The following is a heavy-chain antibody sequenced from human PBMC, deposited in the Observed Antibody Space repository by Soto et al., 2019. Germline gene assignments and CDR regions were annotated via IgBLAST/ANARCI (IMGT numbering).Heavy chain of an antibody. D-gene: IGHD3-22*01. V-gene: IGHV1-18*01. CDR2: ISAHTGSS. J-gene: IGHJ3*01. CDR3: ARAFFYQGSDSRVYSFDPFDF. CDR1: GYTFTSSG. Sequence: QVQLVQSGAEVKKPGASVKVSCKASGYTFTSSGMSWVRQAPGQGLEWMGWISAHTGSSEYAQRFQGRVTMTTDRSTSTGYMEPRSLRSHDTAVYYCARAFFYQGSDSRVYSFDPFDFWGPGTLVTVSS.